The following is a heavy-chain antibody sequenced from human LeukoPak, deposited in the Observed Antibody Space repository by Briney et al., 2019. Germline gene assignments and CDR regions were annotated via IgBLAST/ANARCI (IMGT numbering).Heavy chain of an antibody. J-gene: IGHJ3*02. V-gene: IGHV3-74*01. CDR2: TNTDGRST. Sequence: GGSLRLSCAASGFTFSNYWMHWVRQAPGKGLGWVSRTNTDGRSTTYADSVKGRFTISRDNANNTLYLQMNSLRAEDTALYYCARGLGYSSGWYYAFDIWGQGTMVTVSS. D-gene: IGHD6-19*01. CDR1: GFTFSNYW. CDR3: ARGLGYSSGWYYAFDI.